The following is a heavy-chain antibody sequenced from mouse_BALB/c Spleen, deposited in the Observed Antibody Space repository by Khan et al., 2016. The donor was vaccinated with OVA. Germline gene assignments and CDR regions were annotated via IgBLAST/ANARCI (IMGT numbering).Heavy chain of an antibody. CDR3: AVHSSTEYDYFIDY. CDR2: ISTGGSSA. J-gene: IGHJ4*01. V-gene: IGHV5-12-2*01. Sequence: EVQLVESGADLVQPGGSLKLSCAASGFSFSSYSMSWVRQTPEKRLEWVAFISTGGSSAYYPDTVKGRFSISRDNVKNTLYLQMSSLKSDDTANYYCAVHSSTEYDYFIDYWGQGTSVTVSS. D-gene: IGHD1-1*01. CDR1: GFSFSSYS.